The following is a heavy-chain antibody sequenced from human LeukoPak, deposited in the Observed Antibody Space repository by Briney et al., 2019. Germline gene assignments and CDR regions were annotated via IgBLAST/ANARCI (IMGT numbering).Heavy chain of an antibody. CDR3: ARHRGSGSPYFDY. V-gene: IGHV4-59*08. J-gene: IGHJ4*02. D-gene: IGHD3-10*01. Sequence: SETLSLTCTVSGGSISSYYWSWIRQPPGKGLEWIGYIYYSGSTKYNPSLKSRVTISVDTSKNQFSLKLSSVTAADTAVYYCARHRGSGSPYFDYWGQGTLVTVSS. CDR1: GGSISSYY. CDR2: IYYSGST.